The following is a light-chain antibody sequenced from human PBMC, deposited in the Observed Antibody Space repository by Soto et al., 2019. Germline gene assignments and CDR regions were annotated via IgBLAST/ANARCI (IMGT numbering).Light chain of an antibody. V-gene: IGKV1-5*01. CDR1: QSISSW. J-gene: IGKJ1*01. CDR2: DAS. Sequence: DIQMTQSPSTLSASVGDRVTITCRASQSISSWLAWYQQKPGKAPKFLIYDASNLESGVPSRFSGSGSGTEFTLTISSLQPDDFATYYCQQDSSYWTFGQGTKVEIK. CDR3: QQDSSYWT.